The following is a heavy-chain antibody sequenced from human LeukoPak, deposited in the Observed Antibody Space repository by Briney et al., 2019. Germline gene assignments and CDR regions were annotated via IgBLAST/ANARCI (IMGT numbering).Heavy chain of an antibody. D-gene: IGHD2-2*01. CDR3: ARDRPYCSSTSCYRAKNWFDP. J-gene: IGHJ5*02. V-gene: IGHV1-18*01. Sequence: ASVKVSCKASGYTFTSYGISWVRQAPGQGLEWMGWISAYNGNTNYAQKLQGRVTMTTDTSTSTAYMELRSLRFDDTAVYYCARDRPYCSSTSCYRAKNWFDPWGQGTLVTVSS. CDR2: ISAYNGNT. CDR1: GYTFTSYG.